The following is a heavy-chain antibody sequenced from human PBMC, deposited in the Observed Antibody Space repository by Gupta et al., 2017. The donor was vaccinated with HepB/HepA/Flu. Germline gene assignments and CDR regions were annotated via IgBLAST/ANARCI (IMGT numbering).Heavy chain of an antibody. Sequence: QVTFKESGPVLVKPTETLTLTSTVSGITHDTPKMGGSWIRQTPGKALEWRAHILSNDEKSYSNSLGNRITISKPTTKSQIVLTITTMDPMHPATYYCARMVTTSNTFNRFTPWGQGTLFPVSS. D-gene: IGHD4-17*01. CDR3: ARMVTTSNTFNRFTP. CDR1: GITHDTPKMG. CDR2: ILSNDEK. J-gene: IGHJ5*02. V-gene: IGHV2-26*01.